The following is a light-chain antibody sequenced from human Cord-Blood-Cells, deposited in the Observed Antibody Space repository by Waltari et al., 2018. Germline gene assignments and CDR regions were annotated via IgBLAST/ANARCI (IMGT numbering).Light chain of an antibody. Sequence: EIVLTQSPGTLSLSPGERATLSCRASQSVSSSYLAWYQQKPGQAPRLLLYGASSRATGIPDRFSGSGSGTDFTLTISRLEPEDFAVYYCQQYGSSLTVGGGTKVEIK. CDR2: GAS. CDR3: QQYGSSLT. V-gene: IGKV3-20*01. CDR1: QSVSSSY. J-gene: IGKJ4*01.